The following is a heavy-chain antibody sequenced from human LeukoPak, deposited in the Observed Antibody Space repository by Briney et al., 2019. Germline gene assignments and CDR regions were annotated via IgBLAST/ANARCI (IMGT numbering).Heavy chain of an antibody. V-gene: IGHV4-61*08. CDR3: ARTYSAWYFDS. D-gene: IGHD5-18*01. CDR1: GGSVSSGDYC. Sequence: TQSLVCSVSGGSVSSGDYCWRWIRKPPGKGLEWIGYIYYSGTSDCNPSLKSRVTISVDTSKNQFSLKLSSVTAADTAVYYCARTYSAWYFDSWGQGTLVTVSS. J-gene: IGHJ4*02. CDR2: IYYSGTS.